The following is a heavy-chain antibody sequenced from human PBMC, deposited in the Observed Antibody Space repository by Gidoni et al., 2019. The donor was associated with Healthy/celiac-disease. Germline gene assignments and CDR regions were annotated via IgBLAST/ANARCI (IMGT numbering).Heavy chain of an antibody. D-gene: IGHD4-17*01. J-gene: IGHJ4*02. Sequence: EVQLLESGGGLVQPGGSLRPSCAASGFTFSSYAMSWVRQAPGKGLEWVSAISGSGGSTYYADSVKGRFTISRDNSKNTLYLQMNSLRAEDTAVYYCAAAYGDYPFYFDYWGQGTLVTVSS. V-gene: IGHV3-23*01. CDR3: AAAYGDYPFYFDY. CDR2: ISGSGGST. CDR1: GFTFSSYA.